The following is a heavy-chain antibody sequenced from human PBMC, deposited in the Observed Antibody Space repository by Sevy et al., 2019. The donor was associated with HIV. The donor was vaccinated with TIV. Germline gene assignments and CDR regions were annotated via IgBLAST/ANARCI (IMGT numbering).Heavy chain of an antibody. CDR3: ARDRSSSRPKYFQH. CDR1: GFTFSSYG. J-gene: IGHJ1*01. D-gene: IGHD6-13*01. CDR2: IWYDGSNK. Sequence: GGSLRLSCAASGFTFSSYGMHWVRQAPGKGLEWVAVIWYDGSNKYYADSVKGRFTISRDNSKNTLYLQMNSLRAEDTTVYYCARDRSSSRPKYFQHWGQGTLVTVSS. V-gene: IGHV3-33*01.